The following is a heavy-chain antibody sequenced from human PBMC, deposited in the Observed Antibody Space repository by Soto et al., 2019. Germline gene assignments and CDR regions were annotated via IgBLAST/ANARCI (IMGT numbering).Heavy chain of an antibody. CDR2: IYSGGST. J-gene: IGHJ6*02. CDR3: ARDGPSEGPENYYYGMDV. Sequence: PGGSLRLSCAASGFTVSSNYMSWVRQAPGKGLEWVSVIYSGGSTYYADSVKGRFTISRDNSKNTLYLQMNSLRAEDTAVYYCARDGPSEGPENYYYGMDVWGQGTTVTVSS. V-gene: IGHV3-53*01. CDR1: GFTVSSNY.